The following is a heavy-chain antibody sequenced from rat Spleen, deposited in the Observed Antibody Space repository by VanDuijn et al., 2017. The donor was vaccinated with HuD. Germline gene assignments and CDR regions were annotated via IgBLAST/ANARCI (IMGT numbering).Heavy chain of an antibody. CDR3: AKERWGTTFAY. J-gene: IGHJ3*01. V-gene: IGHV5-58*01. Sequence: EVQLVETGGGLVQPGRSRKLSCVDSGFTFSNYWMYLIRQALGKGLEWVSSTNTDGGSTYYADSVKGRFTTSRDNAKNTVYLQMNSLRSEDTATYYCAKERWGTTFAYWGQGTLVTVSS. CDR1: GFTFSNYW. CDR2: TNTDGGST. D-gene: IGHD1-5*01.